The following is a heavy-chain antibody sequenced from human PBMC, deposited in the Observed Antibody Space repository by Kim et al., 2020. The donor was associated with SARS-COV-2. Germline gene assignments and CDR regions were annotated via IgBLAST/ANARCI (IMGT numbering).Heavy chain of an antibody. CDR2: SGST. V-gene: IGHV4-34*01. D-gene: IGHD2-15*01. J-gene: IGHJ4*02. Sequence: SGSTNYNPSLKSRVTISVDTSKNQCALKLSSVTAADTAVYYCAAGGNFNYWGQGTLVTVSS. CDR3: AAGGNFNY.